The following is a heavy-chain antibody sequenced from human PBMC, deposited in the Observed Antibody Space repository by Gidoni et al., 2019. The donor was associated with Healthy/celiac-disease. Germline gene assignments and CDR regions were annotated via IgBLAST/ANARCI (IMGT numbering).Heavy chain of an antibody. CDR3: AADAGTTVVTPTYFDL. J-gene: IGHJ2*01. CDR1: GFTFTSSA. V-gene: IGHV1-58*01. Sequence: QMQLVQSGPEVKKPGTSVKVSCKASGFTFTSSAVQWVRQARGQRLEWIGWIVVGSGNTNYAQKFQERVTITRDMSTSTAYMELSSLRSEDTAVYYCAADAGTTVVTPTYFDLWGRGTLVTVSS. CDR2: IVVGSGNT. D-gene: IGHD4-17*01.